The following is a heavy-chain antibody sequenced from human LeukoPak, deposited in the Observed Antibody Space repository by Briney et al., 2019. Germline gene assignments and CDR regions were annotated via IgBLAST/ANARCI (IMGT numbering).Heavy chain of an antibody. J-gene: IGHJ4*02. D-gene: IGHD3-10*01. CDR3: ARHVRYYGSGSAYFDY. CDR2: IYPGDSDT. Sequence: GESLKISCKGSGYSFTTYCIGWVRQMPGKGLEWMGIIYPGDSDTRYSPSFQGQVTISADKSISTAYLQWSSLKASDTAMYYCARHVRYYGSGSAYFDYWGQGTLVTVSS. CDR1: GYSFTTYC. V-gene: IGHV5-51*01.